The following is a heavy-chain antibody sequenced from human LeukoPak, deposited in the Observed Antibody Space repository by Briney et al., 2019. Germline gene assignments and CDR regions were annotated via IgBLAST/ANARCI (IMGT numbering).Heavy chain of an antibody. CDR1: GGTFSSYA. CDR2: IIPILGIA. Sequence: GASVKVSCKASGGTFSSYAISWVRQAPGQGREWIGRIIPILGIANYAQKFQGRVTITADKSTSTAYMELSSLRSEDTAVYYCARGWLSLRRVVEWELPTDYWGQGTLVIVSS. D-gene: IGHD1-26*01. V-gene: IGHV1-69*04. J-gene: IGHJ4*02. CDR3: ARGWLSLRRVVEWELPTDY.